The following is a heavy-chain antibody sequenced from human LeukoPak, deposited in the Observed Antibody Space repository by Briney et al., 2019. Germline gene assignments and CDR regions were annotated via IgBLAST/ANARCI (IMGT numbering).Heavy chain of an antibody. CDR1: GGTFSSYA. J-gene: IGHJ4*02. CDR3: ARGDIVLMVYAIGTLDY. V-gene: IGHV1-69*05. D-gene: IGHD2-8*01. CDR2: IIPIFGTA. Sequence: AASVKVSCKASGGTFSSYAISWVRQAPGQGLEWMGGIIPIFGTANYAQKFQGRVTITTDESTSTAYMELSSLRSEDTAVYYCARGDIVLMVYAIGTLDYWGQETLVTVSS.